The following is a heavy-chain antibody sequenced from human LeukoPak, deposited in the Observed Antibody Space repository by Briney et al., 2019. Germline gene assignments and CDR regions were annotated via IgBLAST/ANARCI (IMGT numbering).Heavy chain of an antibody. CDR1: GGSISSGDYI. CDR3: TRGLTTDKIDY. V-gene: IGHV4-30-4*01. CDR2: MHYGGSP. Sequence: SQTLSLTCTVSGGSISSGDYIWTWIRQPPGKGLESIGRMHYGGSPSYNPSLQSRVTISADTSKNQFSLNLYSVTAADTAVYYCTRGLTTDKIDYWGQGTLVTVSS. D-gene: IGHD4-17*01. J-gene: IGHJ4*02.